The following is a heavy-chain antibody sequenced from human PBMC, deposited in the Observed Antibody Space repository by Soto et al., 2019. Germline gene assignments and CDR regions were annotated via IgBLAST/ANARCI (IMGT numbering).Heavy chain of an antibody. V-gene: IGHV3-23*01. CDR2: INGDGETT. D-gene: IGHD2-21*02. CDR1: DFILGTYG. J-gene: IGHJ4*02. CDR3: AKAWALTVVTHLGFDS. Sequence: GGCLRLSCVASDFILGTYGMSRVHQSPRKGLEWVSGINGDGETTYYADSVKGRFTISRDNSKNTLYLQMDSLTADDTALYFCAKAWALTVVTHLGFDSWGQGTLVTVSS.